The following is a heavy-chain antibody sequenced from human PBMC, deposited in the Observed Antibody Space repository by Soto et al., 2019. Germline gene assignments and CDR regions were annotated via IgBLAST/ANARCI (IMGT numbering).Heavy chain of an antibody. CDR2: VYDTWST. Sequence: QVQVQQSGPGLVKPSETLSLTCTVSSGPSKSHNWGWIRQPPGRGLEWIGYVYDTWSTSYNPSLKXXVXXSADTSTNRISLTPRFVTAADTAVYYCVRQGIGFLHGLVDVWGQGTTVIVSS. CDR3: VRQGIGFLHGLVDV. D-gene: IGHD3-10*01. J-gene: IGHJ6*01. V-gene: IGHV4-59*08. CDR1: SGPSKSHN.